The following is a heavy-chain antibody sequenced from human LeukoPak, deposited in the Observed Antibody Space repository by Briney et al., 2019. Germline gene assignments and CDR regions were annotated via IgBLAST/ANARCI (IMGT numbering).Heavy chain of an antibody. CDR1: GGSISSSDYY. D-gene: IGHD6-19*01. CDR2: IYYSGST. CDR3: ATFSSGWPQSFQH. V-gene: IGHV4-39*01. J-gene: IGHJ1*01. Sequence: SETLSLTCTVSGGSISSSDYYWGWIRQPPGKGLEWIGGIYYSGSTYYNPSLKSRVTISVDTSQNQFSLKLTSVTPARTAVYYCATFSSGWPQSFQHWGQGTLVTVSS.